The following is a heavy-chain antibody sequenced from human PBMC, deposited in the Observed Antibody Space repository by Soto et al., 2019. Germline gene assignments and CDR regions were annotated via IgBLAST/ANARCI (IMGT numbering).Heavy chain of an antibody. J-gene: IGHJ4*01. D-gene: IGHD4-17*01. CDR3: ARELTTVTTGGY. CDR1: GFTFSSYG. V-gene: IGHV3-33*01. Sequence: QVQLVESGGGVVQPGRSLRLSCAASGFTFSSYGMHWVRQAPGKGLEWVAVIWYDGSNKYYADSVKGRFTISRDNSKNTLYLQMNSLRAEDTAVYYCARELTTVTTGGYWGQGTLVTVSP. CDR2: IWYDGSNK.